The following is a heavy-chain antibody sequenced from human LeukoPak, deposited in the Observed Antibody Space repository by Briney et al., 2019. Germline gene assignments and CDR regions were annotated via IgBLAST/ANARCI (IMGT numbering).Heavy chain of an antibody. CDR3: ARGVDYDFSSYYYYMDV. V-gene: IGHV1-2*02. Sequence: ASVKVSCKASGYTFTGYYMHWVRQAPGQGLEWMGWINPNSGGTNYAQKFQGRVTMTRDTSISTAYMELSRLRSDDTAVYYCARGVDYDFSSYYYYMDVWGKGTTVTVSS. CDR2: INPNSGGT. J-gene: IGHJ6*03. D-gene: IGHD3-3*01. CDR1: GYTFTGYY.